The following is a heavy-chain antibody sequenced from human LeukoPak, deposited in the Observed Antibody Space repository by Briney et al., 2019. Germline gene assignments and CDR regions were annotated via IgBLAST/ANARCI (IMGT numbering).Heavy chain of an antibody. CDR3: ASTGYSSGWTLGAFDI. V-gene: IGHV4-59*01. J-gene: IGHJ3*02. Sequence: PSETLSLTRTVSGGSISSYYWSWIRQPPGKGLEWIGYIYYSGSANYNPSLKSRVTISVDTSKNQFSLKLSSVTAADTAVYYCASTGYSSGWTLGAFDIWGQGTMVTVSS. D-gene: IGHD6-19*01. CDR1: GGSISSYY. CDR2: IYYSGSA.